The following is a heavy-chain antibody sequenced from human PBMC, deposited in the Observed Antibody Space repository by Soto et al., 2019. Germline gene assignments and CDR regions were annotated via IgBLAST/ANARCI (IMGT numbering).Heavy chain of an antibody. D-gene: IGHD5-12*01. CDR1: GGSISSYY. V-gene: IGHV4-59*01. Sequence: SETLSLTCTVSGGSISSYYWSWIRQPPGKGLEWIGYIYYSGSTNYNPSLKSRVTISVDTSKNQFSLKLSSVTAADTAVYYCAIVATIDYWGQGTLVTVSS. J-gene: IGHJ4*02. CDR2: IYYSGST. CDR3: AIVATIDY.